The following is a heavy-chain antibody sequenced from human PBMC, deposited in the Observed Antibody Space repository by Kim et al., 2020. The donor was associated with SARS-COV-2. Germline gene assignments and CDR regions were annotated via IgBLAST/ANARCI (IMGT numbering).Heavy chain of an antibody. V-gene: IGHV3-15*01. CDR1: GFTFSNAW. D-gene: IGHD6-19*01. J-gene: IGHJ5*02. Sequence: GGSLRLSCAASGFTFSNAWMSWVRQAPGKGLEWVGRIKSKTDGGTTDYAAPVKGRFTISRDDSKNTLYLQMNSLKTEDTAVYYCTIRKAESGWYGNWFDPWGQGTLVTVSS. CDR3: TIRKAESGWYGNWFDP. CDR2: IKSKTDGGTT.